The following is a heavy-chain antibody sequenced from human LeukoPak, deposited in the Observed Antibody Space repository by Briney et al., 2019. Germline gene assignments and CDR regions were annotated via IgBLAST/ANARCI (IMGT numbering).Heavy chain of an antibody. CDR3: ARDHNYAFDN. D-gene: IGHD1-1*01. CDR2: IGISSGNT. J-gene: IGHJ4*02. CDR1: GFPFSEYS. V-gene: IGHV3-11*06. Sequence: PGGSLRLSCAASGFPFSEYSMNWVRQAPGKGQEWISYIGISSGNTKYADSVKGRFTVSADNARNSLYLQMNSLRVEDTAVYYCARDHNYAFDNWGQGTLVTVSS.